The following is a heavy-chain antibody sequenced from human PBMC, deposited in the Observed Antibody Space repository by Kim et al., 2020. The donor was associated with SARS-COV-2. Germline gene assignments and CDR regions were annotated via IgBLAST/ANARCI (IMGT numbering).Heavy chain of an antibody. J-gene: IGHJ5*02. D-gene: IGHD3-3*01. CDR2: IYYSGST. V-gene: IGHV4-39*01. Sequence: SETLSLTCTVSGGSISSSSYYWGWIRQPPGKGLEWIGSIYYSGSTYYNPSLKSRVTISVDTSKNQLSLKLSSVTAADTAVYYCARHTLSITIFGVVSRQPFDPWGQGTLVTVSS. CDR3: ARHTLSITIFGVVSRQPFDP. CDR1: GGSISSSSYY.